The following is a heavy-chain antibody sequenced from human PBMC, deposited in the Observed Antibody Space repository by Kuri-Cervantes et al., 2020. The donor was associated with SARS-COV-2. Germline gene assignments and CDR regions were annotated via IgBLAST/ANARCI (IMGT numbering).Heavy chain of an antibody. CDR3: ARVTDWGWDDFDL. CDR2: TYYRSKWFN. V-gene: IGHV6-1*01. D-gene: IGHD7-27*01. J-gene: IGHJ3*01. CDR1: GDSVSGNSVA. Sequence: SQTLSLTCAISGDSVSGNSVAWNWIRQSPSRGLEWLGRTYYRSKWFNDYAESVKSRIGITADTSRNQFSLQLTSVTPEDTAVYYCARVTDWGWDDFDLWGRGTMVTVSS.